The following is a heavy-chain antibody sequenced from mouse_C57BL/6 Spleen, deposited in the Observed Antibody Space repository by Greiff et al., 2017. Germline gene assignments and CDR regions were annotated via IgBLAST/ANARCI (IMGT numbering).Heavy chain of an antibody. CDR3: ARKGAPRNYAMDY. J-gene: IGHJ4*01. V-gene: IGHV1-52*01. Sequence: VQLQQPGAELVRPGSSVKLSCKASGYTFTSYWMHWVKQRPIQGLEWIGNIDPSDSETHYNQKFKDKATLTVDKSSSTAYMQLSSLTSEDSAVYYCARKGAPRNYAMDYWGQGTSVTVSS. CDR2: IDPSDSET. CDR1: GYTFTSYW. D-gene: IGHD3-1*01.